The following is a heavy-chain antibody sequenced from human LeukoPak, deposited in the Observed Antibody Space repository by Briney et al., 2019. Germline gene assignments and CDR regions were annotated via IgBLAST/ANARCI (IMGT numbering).Heavy chain of an antibody. CDR1: GFALRNYA. J-gene: IGHJ5*02. CDR3: ATCMVLRQGWSNWFDP. D-gene: IGHD2-8*02. CDR2: VKSLGDT. V-gene: IGHV3-23*01. Sequence: GGSLRLSCEASGFALRNYAMTGVRRAPGKGLEWGSSVKSLGDTHYADAVKGRSTISRDNSADTLYLQMNSLSAEDTAISFCATCMVLRQGWSNWFDPWGQGTLVTVSS.